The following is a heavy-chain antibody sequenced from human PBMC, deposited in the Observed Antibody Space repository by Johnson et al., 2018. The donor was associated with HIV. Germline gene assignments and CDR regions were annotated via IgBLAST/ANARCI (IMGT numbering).Heavy chain of an antibody. CDR3: ARDGGSKGKGAFDM. Sequence: EVQLVESGGGVVQPGRSLRLSCAASGFTVSSNYMSWVRQAPGKGLEWVSIIYTGGTTYYADYVKGRFTIFRDNSKNTVYLQMNSLRAEDTAVYYCARDGGSKGKGAFDMWGQGTLVTVSS. V-gene: IGHV3-66*02. CDR2: IYTGGTT. CDR1: GFTVSSNY. J-gene: IGHJ3*02. D-gene: IGHD3-16*01.